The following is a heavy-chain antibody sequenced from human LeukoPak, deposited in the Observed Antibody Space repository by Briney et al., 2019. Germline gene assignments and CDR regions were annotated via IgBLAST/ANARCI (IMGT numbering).Heavy chain of an antibody. CDR2: ISYDGSNK. CDR3: AKGKPSFYDSSGSYYFDY. D-gene: IGHD3-22*01. J-gene: IGHJ4*02. V-gene: IGHV3-30*18. Sequence: PGRSLRLSCAASGFAFSSYGMHWVRQAPGKGLEWVAVISYDGSNKYYADSVKGRFTISRDNSKNTLYLQMNSLRAEDTAVYYRAKGKPSFYDSSGSYYFDYWGQGTLVTVSS. CDR1: GFAFSSYG.